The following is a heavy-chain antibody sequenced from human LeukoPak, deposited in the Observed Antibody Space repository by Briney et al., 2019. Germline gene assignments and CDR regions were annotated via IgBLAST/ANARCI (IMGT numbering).Heavy chain of an antibody. Sequence: SETLSLTCTVSGGYISGSNYYCGWVRQPPGKGLEWIGKIYYSGNTYYSPSLQSRVSISVDTSKNQFSLKLRYVTAADTAVYFCARLFDSWGQGTLVTVSS. CDR1: GGYISGSNYY. CDR2: IYYSGNT. J-gene: IGHJ4*02. V-gene: IGHV4-39*01. CDR3: ARLFDS.